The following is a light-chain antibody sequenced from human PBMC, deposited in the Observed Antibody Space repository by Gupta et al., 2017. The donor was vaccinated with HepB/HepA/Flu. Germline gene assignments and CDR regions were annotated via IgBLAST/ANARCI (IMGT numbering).Light chain of an antibody. CDR3: NQDNSYSLT. CDR1: HSISDR. V-gene: IGKV1-5*03. CDR2: KAS. J-gene: IGKJ4*01. Sequence: SHMTQSPSTLSASIGDRVTTTCLFSHSISDRLAWYQQKPGTAAKLLIYKASGLVSGVPSRFSGSGSGTECTLTSSSLQPDDFATDDCNQDNSYSLTFGGGTKVEIK.